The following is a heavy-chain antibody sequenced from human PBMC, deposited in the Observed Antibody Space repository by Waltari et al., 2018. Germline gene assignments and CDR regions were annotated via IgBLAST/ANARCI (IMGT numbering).Heavy chain of an antibody. D-gene: IGHD7-27*01. J-gene: IGHJ4*02. CDR2: VHYSGKT. CDR1: RGSISGRY. V-gene: IGHV4-59*11. CDR3: ASHSGASFDL. Sequence: SRGSISGRYWSWIRQPPAKGLEWVGYVHYSGKTRYNPSFQSRVSMSMDTSKMEFSLKLSSVTAAHTAVYYFASHSGASFDLSGQGSLITVS.